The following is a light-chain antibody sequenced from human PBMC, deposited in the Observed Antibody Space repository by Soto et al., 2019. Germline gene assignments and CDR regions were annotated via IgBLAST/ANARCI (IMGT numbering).Light chain of an antibody. J-gene: IGLJ2*01. V-gene: IGLV2-14*01. CDR1: SSDVGDYNY. CDR3: SSYTSSSTPRVV. CDR2: DAN. Sequence: QSALTQPASVSGSPGQSITISCTGTSSDVGDYNYVSWYQQHPGKAPKLMIYDANNRPSGVSNRFTGSKSGNTASLTISGLQAEDEADYYCSSYTSSSTPRVVFGGATKLSVL.